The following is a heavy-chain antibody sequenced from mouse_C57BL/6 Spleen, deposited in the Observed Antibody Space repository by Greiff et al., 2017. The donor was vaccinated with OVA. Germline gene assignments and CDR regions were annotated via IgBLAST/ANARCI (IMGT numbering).Heavy chain of an antibody. CDR3: ARPAYYSKGDAMDY. D-gene: IGHD2-5*01. CDR2: IHPNSGST. CDR1: GYTFTSYW. Sequence: QVQLQQPGAELVKPGASVKLSCKASGYTFTSYWMHWVKQRPGQGLEWIGMIHPNSGSTNYNEKFKSKATLTVDKSSSTAYMQLSSLTSEDSAVYYCARPAYYSKGDAMDYWGQGTSVTVSS. J-gene: IGHJ4*01. V-gene: IGHV1-64*01.